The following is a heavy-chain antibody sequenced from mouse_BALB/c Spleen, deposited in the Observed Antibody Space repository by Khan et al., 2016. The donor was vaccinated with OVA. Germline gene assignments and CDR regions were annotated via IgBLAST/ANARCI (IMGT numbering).Heavy chain of an antibody. D-gene: IGHD2-4*01. CDR3: ARKDYYDYDPFPY. J-gene: IGHJ3*01. Sequence: EVQLVESGPGLVKPSQSLSLTCTVTGYSITSDYTWNWIRQFPGTKLEWMGFISYSGNTRYNPSLKSRISITRDTSKNQFFLQLNSVTSEDTATYYCARKDYYDYDPFPYWGQGTLVTVSA. V-gene: IGHV3-2*02. CDR1: GYSITSDYT. CDR2: ISYSGNT.